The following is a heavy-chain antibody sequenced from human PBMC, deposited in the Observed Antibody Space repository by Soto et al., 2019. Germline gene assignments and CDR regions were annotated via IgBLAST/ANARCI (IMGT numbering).Heavy chain of an antibody. CDR2: ISYDGSNK. V-gene: IGHV3-30*03. CDR1: GFTFSSYG. CDR3: ATSDGWFGDRPAD. D-gene: IGHD3-10*01. Sequence: QVQLVESGGVVVQPGRSLRLSCAASGFTFSSYGMHWVRQAPGKGLEWVAVISYDGSNKYYADSVKGQFTISRDNSKNTLDLQMNSLRAEDTAVYYCATSDGWFGDRPADWGQGTLVTVSS. J-gene: IGHJ4*02.